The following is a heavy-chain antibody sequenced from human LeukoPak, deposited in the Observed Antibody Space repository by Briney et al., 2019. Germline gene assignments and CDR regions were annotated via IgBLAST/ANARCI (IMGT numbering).Heavy chain of an antibody. Sequence: PGGSLRLSCAASGFTFSGYWMNWVRQALGEGLEWVANIKEDGREKYYVDSVKGRFTISRDNSKNTLYLQMNSLRVEDTALYYCAREDSSGAFDIWGQGTMVTVSS. D-gene: IGHD3-22*01. J-gene: IGHJ3*02. CDR2: IKEDGREK. V-gene: IGHV3-7*01. CDR1: GFTFSGYW. CDR3: AREDSSGAFDI.